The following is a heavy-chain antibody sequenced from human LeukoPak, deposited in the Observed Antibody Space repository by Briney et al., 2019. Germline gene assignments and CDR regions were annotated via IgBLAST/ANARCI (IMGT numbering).Heavy chain of an antibody. D-gene: IGHD1-26*01. Sequence: GESLNISCKGSGYSFSNNWIGWVRQMPGKGQEWVGIIYPGDSQTRYSPSFQGQVTVSADKSISTAYLQWSSLKASDIAIYYCARLSAGSHFHLDSWGQGTLVTVSS. CDR1: GYSFSNNW. CDR3: ARLSAGSHFHLDS. J-gene: IGHJ4*02. V-gene: IGHV5-51*01. CDR2: IYPGDSQT.